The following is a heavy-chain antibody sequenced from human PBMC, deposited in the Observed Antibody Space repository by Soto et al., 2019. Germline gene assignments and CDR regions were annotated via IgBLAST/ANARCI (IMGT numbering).Heavy chain of an antibody. D-gene: IGHD2-15*01. Sequence: QITLKESGPTLVKPTQHLTLTCTFSGFSLNTRAVGVGWIRQAPGKALEWLALINWNDDERYSPSLKDRLTITKDTSKNHVVLTMTNIGPVDTATYYCAHRHDLGGFDIWGQGTAVTVSA. CDR1: GFSLNTRAVG. V-gene: IGHV2-5*01. CDR2: INWNDDE. J-gene: IGHJ3*02. CDR3: AHRHDLGGFDI.